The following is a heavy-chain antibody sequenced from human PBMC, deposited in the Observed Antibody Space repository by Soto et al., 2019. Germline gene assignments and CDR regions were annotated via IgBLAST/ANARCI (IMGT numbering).Heavy chain of an antibody. J-gene: IGHJ6*02. CDR1: GFTFDDYT. CDR3: AKVEQQLALYYCGMDV. D-gene: IGHD6-13*01. CDR2: ISWDGGST. V-gene: IGHV3-43*01. Sequence: GGSLRLSCAASGFTFDDYTMHWVRQAPGKGLEWVSLISWDGGSTYYADSVKGRFTISRDNSKNSLYLQMNSLRTEDTALYYCAKVEQQLALYYCGMDVWGQGTTVTVSS.